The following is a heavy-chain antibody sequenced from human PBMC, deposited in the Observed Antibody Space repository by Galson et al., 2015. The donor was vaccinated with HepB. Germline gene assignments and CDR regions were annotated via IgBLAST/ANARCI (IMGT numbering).Heavy chain of an antibody. CDR1: GYTFTSYG. V-gene: IGHV1-18*04. Sequence: SVKVSCKASGYTFTSYGISWVRQAPGQGLEWMGWISAYNGNTNYAQKLQGRVTMTTDTSTSTAYMELRSLRSDDTAVYYCAARVYYDSSGYGDYWGQGTLVTVSS. D-gene: IGHD3-22*01. J-gene: IGHJ4*02. CDR3: AARVYYDSSGYGDY. CDR2: ISAYNGNT.